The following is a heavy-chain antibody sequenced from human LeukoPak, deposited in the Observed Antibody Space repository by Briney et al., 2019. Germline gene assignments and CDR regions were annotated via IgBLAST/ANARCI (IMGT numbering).Heavy chain of an antibody. J-gene: IGHJ4*02. D-gene: IGHD4-17*01. Sequence: SETLSLTCTVSGGSISSYYWSWIRQPPGKGLEWIGHIYYSGSTNYNPSLKSRVTISVDTSKNQFSLKLSSVTAADTAVYYCARDGGYGDFVYFDYWGQGTLVTVSS. CDR2: IYYSGST. CDR3: ARDGGYGDFVYFDY. CDR1: GGSISSYY. V-gene: IGHV4-59*01.